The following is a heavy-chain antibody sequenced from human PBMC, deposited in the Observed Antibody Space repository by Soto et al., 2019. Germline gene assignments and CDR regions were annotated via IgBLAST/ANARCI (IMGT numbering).Heavy chain of an antibody. D-gene: IGHD2-2*01. CDR2: ISYAGSNK. V-gene: IGHV3-30*18. J-gene: IGHJ2*01. CDR1: GFTFRSYA. Sequence: QVQLVESGGGLVQPGWSLRLSCPASGFTFRSYAMHWVRQAPGKGLKWVAVISYAGSNKDYADSVKGRFTLSRDNPKNTLYLHVNSRRAGDTGGYYWAKSEYQGYFDLWGRGTQVTVSS. CDR3: AKSEYQGYFDL.